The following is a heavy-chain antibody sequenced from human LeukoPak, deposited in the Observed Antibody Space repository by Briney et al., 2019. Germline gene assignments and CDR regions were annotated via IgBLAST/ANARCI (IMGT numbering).Heavy chain of an antibody. J-gene: IGHJ4*02. CDR2: IYTSGST. CDR3: ARYVVYGSGKYYFDY. D-gene: IGHD3-10*01. CDR1: GGSIGDHW. V-gene: IGHV4-4*07. Sequence: SETLSLTCTVSGGSIGDHWWSWIRQPAGKGLEWIGRIYTSGSTNYNPSLKSRVIMSVDTSKNQFSLRLSSVTAADTVVYYCARYVVYGSGKYYFDYWGQGTLVTVSS.